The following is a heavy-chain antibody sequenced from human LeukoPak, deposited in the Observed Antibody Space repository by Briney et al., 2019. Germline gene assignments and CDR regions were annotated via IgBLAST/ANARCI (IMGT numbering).Heavy chain of an antibody. J-gene: IGHJ4*02. CDR2: ISGSGGST. V-gene: IGHV3-23*01. CDR1: GFTFSSYA. Sequence: GGSLRLSCAASGFTFSSYAMSWVRQAPGKGLEWVSGISGSGGSTHYADSVKGRFTISRDNSKNTLYLKMNSLRAEDRVVYYCAKDRRGCTSTSCYYLFDYWGEGTLVTVSS. CDR3: AKDRRGCTSTSCYYLFDY. D-gene: IGHD2-2*01.